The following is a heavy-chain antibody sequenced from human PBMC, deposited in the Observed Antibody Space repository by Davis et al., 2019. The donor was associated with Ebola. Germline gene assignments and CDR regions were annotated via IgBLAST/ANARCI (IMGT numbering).Heavy chain of an antibody. Sequence: GESLKISCAASGFIFSSYVMSWVRQAPGTGLEWVSTLGTSADTYYADSVKGRFTISRDNSKNTLYLQMNGLRVEDTAIYYCAKDTSNIWFDIWGQGTMVTVSS. D-gene: IGHD2/OR15-2a*01. CDR1: GFIFSSYV. CDR3: AKDTSNIWFDI. V-gene: IGHV3-23*01. J-gene: IGHJ3*02. CDR2: LGTSADT.